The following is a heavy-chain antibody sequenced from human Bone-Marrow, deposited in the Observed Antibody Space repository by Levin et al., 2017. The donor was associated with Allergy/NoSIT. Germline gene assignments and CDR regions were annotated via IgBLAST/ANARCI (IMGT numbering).Heavy chain of an antibody. J-gene: IGHJ4*02. D-gene: IGHD2-15*01. CDR1: GYTFTSYA. V-gene: IGHV7-4-1*02. CDR3: AREPCSGGSCYDDY. CDR2: INTNTGNP. Sequence: ASVKVSCKASGYTFTSYAMNWVRQAPGQGLEWMGWINTNTGNPTYAQGFTGRFVFSLDTSVSTAYLQISSLKAEDTAVYYCAREPCSGGSCYDDYWGQGTLVTVSS.